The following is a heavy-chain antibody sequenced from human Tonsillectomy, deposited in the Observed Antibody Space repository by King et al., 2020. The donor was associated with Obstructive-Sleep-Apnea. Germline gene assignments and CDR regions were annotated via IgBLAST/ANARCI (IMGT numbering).Heavy chain of an antibody. J-gene: IGHJ2*01. CDR1: GASISSGNYY. CDR2: IYYSGGT. D-gene: IGHD6-13*01. CDR3: ARVAGYSSSGYRGYFDL. V-gene: IGHV4-30-4*01. Sequence: QLQESGPGLVKPSQTLSLTCTVSGASISSGNYYWSWIRQPPGKGLEWFGYIYYSGGTFYNPSLKSRVTISVDTSKNQFSLKLNSVTAPDTAMYYCARVAGYSSSGYRGYFDLWGRGTLVTVSS.